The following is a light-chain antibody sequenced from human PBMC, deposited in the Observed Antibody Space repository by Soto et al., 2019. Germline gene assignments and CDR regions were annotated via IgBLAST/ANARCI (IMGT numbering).Light chain of an antibody. J-gene: IGKJ4*01. Sequence: DIQMTQSPSSLSASIGDRVTITCRASQGISNYLAWYEQKPGKVLKLLIYAASTLQSGVPSRFSGSGSGTDVTLTISSLQHEDIATYYCQKYDSTPLTFSGGTKVEIK. V-gene: IGKV1-27*01. CDR1: QGISNY. CDR2: AAS. CDR3: QKYDSTPLT.